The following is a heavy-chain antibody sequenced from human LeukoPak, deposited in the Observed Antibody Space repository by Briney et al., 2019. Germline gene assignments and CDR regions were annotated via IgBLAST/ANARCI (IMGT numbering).Heavy chain of an antibody. CDR3: ARAGDGGGGYIGVGYF. CDR1: GGSISSSSYY. Sequence: PSETLSLTCTVSGGSISSSSYYWGWIRQPPGKGLEWIGSIYSTGRTYYNPSLKSRVTISVDTSKNHFSLKLSSVTAADTALYYCARAGDGGGGYIGVGYFWGQGALVTVSS. V-gene: IGHV4-39*07. D-gene: IGHD2-15*01. J-gene: IGHJ4*02. CDR2: IYSTGRT.